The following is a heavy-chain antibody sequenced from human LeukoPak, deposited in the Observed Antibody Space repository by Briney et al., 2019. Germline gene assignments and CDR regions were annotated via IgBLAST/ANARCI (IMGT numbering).Heavy chain of an antibody. V-gene: IGHV4-34*01. CDR2: INHSGST. Sequence: SETLSLTCTVYGGSFSGYYWSWIRQPPGKGLEWIGEINHSGSTNYNPSLKSRVTISVDTSKNQFSLKLSSVTAADTAVYYCARDSRWQLVHYYYYYGMDVWGQGTTVTVSS. J-gene: IGHJ6*02. CDR3: ARDSRWQLVHYYYYYGMDV. D-gene: IGHD6-6*01. CDR1: GGSFSGYY.